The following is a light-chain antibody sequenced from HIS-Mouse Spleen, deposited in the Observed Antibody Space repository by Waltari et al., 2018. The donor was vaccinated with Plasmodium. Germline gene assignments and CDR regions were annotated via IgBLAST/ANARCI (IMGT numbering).Light chain of an antibody. CDR2: EDS. CDR3: YSTDSSGNHRV. V-gene: IGLV3-10*01. CDR1: ALPKKC. J-gene: IGLJ3*02. Sequence: SYELTPPPSVSVSPGQPARIPCHGEALPKKCAYWYQQKSGQAPLRVIYEDSKRPSGIPERFSGSSSGTMATLTISGAQVEDEADYYCYSTDSSGNHRVFGGGTKLTVL.